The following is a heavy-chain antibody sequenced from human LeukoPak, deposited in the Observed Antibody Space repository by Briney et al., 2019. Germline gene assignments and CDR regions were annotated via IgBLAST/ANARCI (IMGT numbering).Heavy chain of an antibody. Sequence: PGGSLRLSCAASGFIFSGYWIHWVRQAPEKGLVWVSRINSDGSSTSYADSVKGRFTISRDNAKKTLYLQMNSLRVEDTAVYYCARPSGSYYYDAFDIWGHGTMVTVSS. CDR2: INSDGSST. J-gene: IGHJ3*02. D-gene: IGHD1-26*01. V-gene: IGHV3-74*01. CDR1: GFIFSGYW. CDR3: ARPSGSYYYDAFDI.